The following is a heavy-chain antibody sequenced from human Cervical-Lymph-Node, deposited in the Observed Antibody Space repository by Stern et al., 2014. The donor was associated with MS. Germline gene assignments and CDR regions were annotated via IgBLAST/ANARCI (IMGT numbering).Heavy chain of an antibody. V-gene: IGHV1-2*06. J-gene: IGHJ4*02. D-gene: IGHD3-16*01. CDR1: GYTFTGYY. Sequence: VQLVESGAEVKKPGASVKVSCKASGYTFTGYYMHWVRQAPGQGLEWMGRINPNSGSTNYAQKFQGRVTMTRDTSISTAYMELSRLRSDDTAVYYCANFIRRGGFDYWGQGTLVTVSS. CDR2: INPNSGST. CDR3: ANFIRRGGFDY.